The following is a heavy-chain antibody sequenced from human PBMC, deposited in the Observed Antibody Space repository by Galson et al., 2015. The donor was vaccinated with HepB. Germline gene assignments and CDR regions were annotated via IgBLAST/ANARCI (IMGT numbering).Heavy chain of an antibody. CDR3: AKGGDDIRFLEWLLDRNGMDV. CDR1: GFTFSNYA. V-gene: IGHV3-23*01. CDR2: IRGSGSRT. D-gene: IGHD3-3*01. J-gene: IGHJ6*02. Sequence: SLRLSCAASGFTFSNYAMSWVRQAPGKGLEWVSSIRGSGSRTYYADSVKGRFTISRDNSKNTLYLQMNSLRAEDTAVSYCAKGGDDIRFLEWLLDRNGMDVWGQGTTVTVSS.